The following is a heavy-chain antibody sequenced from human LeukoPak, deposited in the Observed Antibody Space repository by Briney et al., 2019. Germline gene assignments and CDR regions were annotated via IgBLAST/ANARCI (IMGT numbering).Heavy chain of an antibody. Sequence: ASVKVSCKASGSTFSRFAMSWVRRAPRQGLEWMGGIIPIFGTANYAQKFQGRVTITADKSTSTAYMELSSLRSEDTAVYYCAKDVDTAMASPYYYYMDVWGKGTTVTVSS. CDR1: GSTFSRFA. J-gene: IGHJ6*03. CDR3: AKDVDTAMASPYYYYMDV. D-gene: IGHD5-18*01. V-gene: IGHV1-69*06. CDR2: IIPIFGTA.